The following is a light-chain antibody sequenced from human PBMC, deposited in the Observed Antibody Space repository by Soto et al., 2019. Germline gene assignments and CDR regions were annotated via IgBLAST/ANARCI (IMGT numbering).Light chain of an antibody. CDR3: HQRSNWPLT. CDR1: QSVNNY. J-gene: IGKJ4*01. CDR2: DAS. Sequence: EIVFTQSAATLSLSPGERATLSCRASQSVNNYLAWYQQKPGQAPRLLIYDASSRATDIPARFSGSGSGTDFTLTISNLEPEDFATYYCHQRSNWPLTFGGGTKVDIK. V-gene: IGKV3-11*01.